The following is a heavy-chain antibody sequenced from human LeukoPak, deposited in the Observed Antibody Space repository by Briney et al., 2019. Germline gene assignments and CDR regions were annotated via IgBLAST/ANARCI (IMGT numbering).Heavy chain of an antibody. J-gene: IGHJ4*02. Sequence: GGSLRLSCAASGFSFSSYGMYWVCHAPDKGLERVALIWYDGTNKYYGNSMKSRFTISRDKSNNTLYLQMNSLRADDTAVYFCARDANYYFDYWGQGILVTVSS. V-gene: IGHV3-33*01. D-gene: IGHD4/OR15-4a*01. CDR2: IWYDGTNK. CDR1: GFSFSSYG. CDR3: ARDANYYFDY.